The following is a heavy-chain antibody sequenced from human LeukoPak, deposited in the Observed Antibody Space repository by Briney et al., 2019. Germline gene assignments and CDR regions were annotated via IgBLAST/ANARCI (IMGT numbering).Heavy chain of an antibody. CDR2: IYYSGST. D-gene: IGHD3-3*01. CDR3: AICFGVVIPSFTD. J-gene: IGHJ4*02. CDR1: GGSISSSSYY. Sequence: PSETLSLTCTVSGGSISSSSYYWGWIRQPPGMGLEWIGSIYYSGSTYYNPSLKSRVTISVDTSKNQFSLKLSSVTAADTAVYYCAICFGVVIPSFTDWGQGTLVTVSS. V-gene: IGHV4-39*01.